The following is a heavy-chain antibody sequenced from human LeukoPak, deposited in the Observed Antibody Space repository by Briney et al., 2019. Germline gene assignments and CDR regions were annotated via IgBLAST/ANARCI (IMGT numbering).Heavy chain of an antibody. V-gene: IGHV3-53*01. CDR2: IYSGGST. D-gene: IGHD3-9*01. CDR1: GFTVSSNY. CDR3: ARVGYDILTGYYRGDYYYYYMDV. J-gene: IGHJ6*03. Sequence: GGSLRLSCAASGFTVSSNYMSWVRQAPGKGLEWVSVIYSGGSTYYADSVKGRFTISRDNSKNTLYLQMNSLRAEDTAVYYCARVGYDILTGYYRGDYYYYYMDVWGKGTTVTISS.